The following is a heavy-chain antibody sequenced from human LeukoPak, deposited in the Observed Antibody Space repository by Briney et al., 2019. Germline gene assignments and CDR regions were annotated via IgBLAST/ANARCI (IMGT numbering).Heavy chain of an antibody. CDR3: AREEWGYYDSSGTGLDY. CDR1: GYTFTSYD. Sequence: ASVKVSCKASGYTFTSYDISWVRQAPGQGLEWMGWISAYNGNTNYAQKLQGRVTMTTDTSTSTAYMELRSLRSDDTAVYYCAREEWGYYDSSGTGLDYWGQGTLVTVSS. V-gene: IGHV1-18*01. D-gene: IGHD3-22*01. CDR2: ISAYNGNT. J-gene: IGHJ4*02.